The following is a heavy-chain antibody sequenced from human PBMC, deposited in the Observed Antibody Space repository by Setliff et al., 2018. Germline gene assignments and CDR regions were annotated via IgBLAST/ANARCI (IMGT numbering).Heavy chain of an antibody. J-gene: IGHJ3*02. V-gene: IGHV4-4*08. D-gene: IGHD1-26*01. CDR1: GGSISVYY. Sequence: SETLSLTCTVSGGSISVYYWTWFRQPPGKGLEWIGYISSGSTNYNPSLKSRXXIXVXXXXXXXXXXXXXXXXXXXXXXXXXXXXPTYCRDGPCKVGXLDIWXQGXXXTXSS. CDR2: ISSGST. CDR3: XXXXPTYCRDGPCKVGXLDI.